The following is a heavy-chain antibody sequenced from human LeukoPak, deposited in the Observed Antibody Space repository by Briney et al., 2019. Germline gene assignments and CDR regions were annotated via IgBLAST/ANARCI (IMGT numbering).Heavy chain of an antibody. CDR1: GFTFSSYW. Sequence: GGSLRLSCAASGFTFSSYWMSWVRQAPGKGLECVANIKQDGSEKYYVDSVKGRFTISRDNAKNSLYLQMNSLRAEDTAVYYCARETHPTQAVYSMIVVVSAIDYWGQGTLVTVSS. CDR3: ARETHPTQAVYSMIVVVSAIDY. CDR2: IKQDGSEK. V-gene: IGHV3-7*01. J-gene: IGHJ4*02. D-gene: IGHD3-22*01.